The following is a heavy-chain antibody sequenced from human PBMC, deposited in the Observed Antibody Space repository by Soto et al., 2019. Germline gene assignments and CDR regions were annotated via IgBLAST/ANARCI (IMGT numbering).Heavy chain of an antibody. D-gene: IGHD3-9*01. CDR2: IYYSGST. J-gene: IGHJ6*02. CDR3: AKHINYDILKNYGLDV. V-gene: IGHV4-39*01. CDR1: GGSISNSNYY. Sequence: PSETLSLTCTVSGGSISNSNYYWGWIRQPPGKGLEWIATIYYSGSTYYNPSLKSRVTISVDTSKSQFSLTLRSVTATDTAVYYCAKHINYDILKNYGLDVWGQGTTVTVSS.